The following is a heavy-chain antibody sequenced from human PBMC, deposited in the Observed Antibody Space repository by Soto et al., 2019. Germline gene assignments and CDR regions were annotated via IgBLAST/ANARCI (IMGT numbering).Heavy chain of an antibody. V-gene: IGHV3-13*01. CDR1: GFNFRSYD. Sequence: GSMRLSFAAAGFNFRSYDMHWVRQSTGKGLEWVSGIGISGDTFYLGSVKGRFTISRENAKNSLNLQMNDLRVGDTAVYYCVRFSGVTLPHYYGMDVWGQGTTVTVSS. CDR2: IGISGDT. D-gene: IGHD3-10*01. J-gene: IGHJ6*02. CDR3: VRFSGVTLPHYYGMDV.